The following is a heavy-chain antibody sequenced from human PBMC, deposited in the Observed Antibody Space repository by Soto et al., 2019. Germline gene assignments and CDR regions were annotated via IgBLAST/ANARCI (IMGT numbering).Heavy chain of an antibody. CDR1: GGSISSYY. J-gene: IGHJ6*02. CDR3: ARQGFGPLHGLVDV. V-gene: IGHV4-59*08. CDR2: VHHSWGS. D-gene: IGHD3-10*01. Sequence: QVQLQESGPGLVKPSETLSLSCTVSGGSISSYYWSWFLQSPGKRMEWIGYVHHSWGSSYNPSLQSRVAISLDTSKSQFSLKVPSVTATDTAVYYCARQGFGPLHGLVDVWGQGTTVTVSS.